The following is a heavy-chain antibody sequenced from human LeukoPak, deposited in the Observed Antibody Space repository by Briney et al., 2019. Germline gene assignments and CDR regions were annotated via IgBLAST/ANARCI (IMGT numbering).Heavy chain of an antibody. CDR3: AREGVYSSGPDY. J-gene: IGHJ4*02. CDR1: GFTFSSYS. V-gene: IGHV3-48*02. CDR2: ISSSSSTI. Sequence: GGSLRLSCAASGFTFSSYSMNWVRQAPGKGLEWVSYISSSSSTIHYADSVKGRFTISRDNAKNSLYLQMNSLRDEDTAVYYYAREGVYSSGPDYWGQGTLVTVSS. D-gene: IGHD6-19*01.